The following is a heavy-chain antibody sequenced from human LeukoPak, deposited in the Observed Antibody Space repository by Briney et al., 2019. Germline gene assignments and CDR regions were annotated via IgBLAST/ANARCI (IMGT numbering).Heavy chain of an antibody. CDR2: INHSGST. J-gene: IGHJ4*02. CDR3: ARGFFRGFFNFDY. V-gene: IGHV4-34*01. CDR1: GGSFSGYY. D-gene: IGHD3-10*01. Sequence: SETLSLTCAVYGGSFSGYYWSWIRQPPGKGLEWIGEINHSGSTNYNPSLKSRVTISVDTSKNQFSLKLSSVTAADTAVYYCARGFFRGFFNFDYGGQGTLVTV.